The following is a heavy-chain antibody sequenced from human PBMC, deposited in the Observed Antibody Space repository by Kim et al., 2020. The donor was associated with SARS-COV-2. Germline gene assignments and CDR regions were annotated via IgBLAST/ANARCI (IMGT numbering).Heavy chain of an antibody. CDR1: GFTFSSYG. Sequence: GGSLRLSCAASGFTFSSYGMHWVRQAPGKGLEWVAVIWYDGSNKYYADSVKGRFTISRDNSKNTLYLQMSSLRAEDTAVYYCAREGYTSDDYYMDVWGKGTTVTVS. V-gene: IGHV3-33*01. J-gene: IGHJ6*03. D-gene: IGHD6-25*01. CDR3: AREGYTSDDYYMDV. CDR2: IWYDGSNK.